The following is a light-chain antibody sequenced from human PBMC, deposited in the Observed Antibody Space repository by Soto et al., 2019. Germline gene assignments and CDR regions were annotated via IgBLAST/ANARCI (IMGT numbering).Light chain of an antibody. CDR1: SSDVGGYNY. CDR2: EVS. J-gene: IGLJ3*02. Sequence: QSALTQPAPVSGSPGQSITISCTGTSSDVGGYNYASWYQQHPGKAPKLMIYEVSNRPSGVSNRFSGSKSGNTASLTISGLQAEDEADYYCSSYTSSSTLNWVFGGGTKVTVL. V-gene: IGLV2-14*01. CDR3: SSYTSSSTLNWV.